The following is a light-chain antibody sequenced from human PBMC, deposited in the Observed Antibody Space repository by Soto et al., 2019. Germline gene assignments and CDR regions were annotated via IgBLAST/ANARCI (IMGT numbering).Light chain of an antibody. CDR1: QTLLDSSNNKAS. CDR2: WTS. CDR3: QQYFNSPRT. V-gene: IGKV4-1*01. Sequence: DIVMTQSPDSLAVSLGERATINCKSSQTLLDSSNNKASLSWYQQKPGQPPKLLIYWTSTRESGVPQRFSGSGSGTDFTLTIRSLQDEDVAVYYCQQYFNSPRTVGQGTKGDIK. J-gene: IGKJ1*01.